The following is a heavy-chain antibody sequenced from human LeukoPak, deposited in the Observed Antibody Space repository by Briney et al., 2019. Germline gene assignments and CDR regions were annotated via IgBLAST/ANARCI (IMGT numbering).Heavy chain of an antibody. CDR1: GFTFSSYG. CDR3: AKDNLRFLEWGGYFDY. J-gene: IGHJ4*02. V-gene: IGHV3-33*06. Sequence: GGSLRLSCAASGFTFSSYGMHWVRQAPGKGLEWVAVIWYDGSNKYYADSVKGRFTISRDNSKNTLYLQMNSLRAEDTAVYYCAKDNLRFLEWGGYFDYWGQGTLVTVSS. D-gene: IGHD3-3*01. CDR2: IWYDGSNK.